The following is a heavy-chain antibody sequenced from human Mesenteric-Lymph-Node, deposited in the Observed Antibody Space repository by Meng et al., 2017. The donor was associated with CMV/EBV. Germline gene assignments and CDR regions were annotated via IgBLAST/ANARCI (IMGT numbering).Heavy chain of an antibody. V-gene: IGHV3-23*01. CDR2: ISSSGGST. Sequence: GESLKISCAASGFTFSSYAMSWVRQAPGKGLEWVSAISSSGGSTYYADSVKGRFTISRDNSKNTLYLQMNSLRAEDTAVYYCAKDTSGIAVAGFDYWGQGTLVTVSS. CDR3: AKDTSGIAVAGFDY. CDR1: GFTFSSYA. J-gene: IGHJ4*02. D-gene: IGHD6-19*01.